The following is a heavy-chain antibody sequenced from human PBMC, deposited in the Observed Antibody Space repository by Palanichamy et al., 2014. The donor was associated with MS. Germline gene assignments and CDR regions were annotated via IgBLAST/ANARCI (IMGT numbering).Heavy chain of an antibody. J-gene: IGHJ5*01. CDR2: IKHDGSEK. V-gene: IGHV3-7*01. CDR3: ARDRARFFDC. CDR1: GFTLSNNW. Sequence: EVQLVESGGGLVQPGGSLRLSCAASGFTLSNNWMSWVRQAPGKGLEWVANIKHDGSEKYYVDSVKGRFTISRHNAKNSLYLQMNSLRAEDTAIYYCARDRARFFDCWGQGTLVTVSS.